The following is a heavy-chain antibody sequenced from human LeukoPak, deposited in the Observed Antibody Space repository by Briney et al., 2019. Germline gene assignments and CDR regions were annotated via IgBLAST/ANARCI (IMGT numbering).Heavy chain of an antibody. J-gene: IGHJ4*02. V-gene: IGHV6-1*01. CDR3: ARAPDYYDSSGYSLDFDY. CDR1: GDSVSSNSAA. D-gene: IGHD3-22*01. Sequence: SQTLSLTCALSGDSVSSNSAAWHWIRQSPSRGLEWLGRTYYRSKWYNDYAVSVKSRITINPDTSKNQFSLQLNSVTPEDTAVYYCARAPDYYDSSGYSLDFDYWGQGTLVTVSS. CDR2: TYYRSKWYN.